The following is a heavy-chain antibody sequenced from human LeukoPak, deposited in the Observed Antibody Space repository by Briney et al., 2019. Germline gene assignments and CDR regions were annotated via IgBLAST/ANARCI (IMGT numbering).Heavy chain of an antibody. CDR3: AKGTRYFDWLEADY. V-gene: IGHV3-64*01. D-gene: IGHD3-9*01. CDR1: RFTFSRFL. J-gene: IGHJ4*02. Sequence: PGGSLRLSCAASRFTFSRFLMSWVRQAPGKGLEYVSGISCNGTSTYYANSVKGKFTISRDNSKNTLFLQMNSLRAEDTAVYYCAKGTRYFDWLEADYWGQGTLVTVSS. CDR2: ISCNGTST.